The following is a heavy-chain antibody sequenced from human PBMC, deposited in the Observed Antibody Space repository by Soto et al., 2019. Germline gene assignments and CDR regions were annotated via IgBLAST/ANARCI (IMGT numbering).Heavy chain of an antibody. CDR2: MNPNSGNT. V-gene: IGHV1-8*01. CDR1: GYTFTSYD. Sequence: QVQLVQSGAEVKKPGASVKVSCKASGYTFTSYDISWVRQATGQGLEWMGWMNPNSGNTGFAQKFQGRVTMTRNTPISTAHLELSSLRSEETAVYYCARERARYGIDVWGQGTRVTVSS. J-gene: IGHJ6*02. CDR3: ARERARYGIDV. D-gene: IGHD6-25*01.